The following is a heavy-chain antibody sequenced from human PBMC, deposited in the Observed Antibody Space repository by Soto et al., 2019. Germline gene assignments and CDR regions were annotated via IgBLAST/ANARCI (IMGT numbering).Heavy chain of an antibody. CDR2: ISYDGSNK. CDR1: GFTFSSYA. V-gene: IGHV3-30-3*01. CDR3: AREGMPPPLLYSSGWSFDY. D-gene: IGHD6-19*01. Sequence: GGSLRLSCAASGFTFSSYAMHWVRQAPGKGLEWVAVISYDGSNKYYADSVKGRFTISRDNSKNTLYLQMNSLRAEDTAVYYCAREGMPPPLLYSSGWSFDYWGQGTLVTVSS. J-gene: IGHJ4*02.